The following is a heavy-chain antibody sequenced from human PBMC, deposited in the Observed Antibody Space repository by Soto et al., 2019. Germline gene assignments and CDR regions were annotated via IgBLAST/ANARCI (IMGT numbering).Heavy chain of an antibody. Sequence: ASVKVSCKASGGTFSSYTISWVRQAPGQGLEWMGRIIPILGIANYAQKFQGRVTITADKSTSTAYMELSSLRSEDTAVYYCARDGGYYGSGSYYYYYYYMDVWGKGTTVTVSS. CDR3: ARDGGYYGSGSYYYYYYYMDV. J-gene: IGHJ6*03. CDR1: GGTFSSYT. V-gene: IGHV1-69*04. CDR2: IIPILGIA. D-gene: IGHD3-10*01.